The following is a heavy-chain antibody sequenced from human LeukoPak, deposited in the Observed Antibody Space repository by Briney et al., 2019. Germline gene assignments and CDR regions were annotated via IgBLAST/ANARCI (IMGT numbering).Heavy chain of an antibody. CDR3: ARGRLDSSSWYGADAFDI. CDR1: GYTFTSYG. J-gene: IGHJ3*02. D-gene: IGHD6-13*01. CDR2: ISAYNGNT. Sequence: GASVKVSCKASGYTFTSYGISWVRQAPGQGLEWMGRISAYNGNTNYAQKLQGRVTMTTDTSTSTAYKELRSLRSDDTAVYYCARGRLDSSSWYGADAFDIWGQGTMVTVSS. V-gene: IGHV1-18*01.